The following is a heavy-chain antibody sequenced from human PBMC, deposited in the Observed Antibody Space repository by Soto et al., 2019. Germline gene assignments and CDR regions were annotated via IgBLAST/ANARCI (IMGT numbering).Heavy chain of an antibody. D-gene: IGHD2-8*01. J-gene: IGHJ3*02. Sequence: ASVKVSCKASGYTFTSYHIHWVRLAPGQGVESMGVINPSGGATIYAQKFQGRVTMTRDTSTSTVYMELSSLRSDDTAVYYCARDPTNGVNDVFDIWGKGKMVTVS. CDR1: GYTFTSYH. CDR2: INPSGGAT. V-gene: IGHV1-46*01. CDR3: ARDPTNGVNDVFDI.